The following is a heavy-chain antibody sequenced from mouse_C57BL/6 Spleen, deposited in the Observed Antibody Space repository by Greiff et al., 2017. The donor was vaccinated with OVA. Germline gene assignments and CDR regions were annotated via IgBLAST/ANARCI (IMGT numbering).Heavy chain of an antibody. Sequence: VQLKESGPGLVKPSQSLSLTCSVTGYSITSGYYWNWIRQFPGNKLEWMGYISYDGSNNYNPSLKNRISITRDTSKNQFFLKLNSVTTEDTATYYCARGGVLLGFAYWGQGTLVTVSA. J-gene: IGHJ3*01. D-gene: IGHD2-10*01. CDR1: GYSITSGYY. V-gene: IGHV3-6*01. CDR3: ARGGVLLGFAY. CDR2: ISYDGSN.